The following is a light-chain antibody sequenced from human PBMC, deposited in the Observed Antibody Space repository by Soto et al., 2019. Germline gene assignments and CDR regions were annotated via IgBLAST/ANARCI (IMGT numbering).Light chain of an antibody. CDR3: QQANSFPRT. CDR1: QSVSSNY. J-gene: IGKJ3*01. Sequence: EIVLTQSPGTLSLSPGERATLSCRASQSVSSNYLAWYQEKPGQAPRLLIYGASSRATGIPDRFSGSGSGTDFTLTISRLEPEDFATYYCQQANSFPRTFGPGTKVDI. V-gene: IGKV3-20*01. CDR2: GAS.